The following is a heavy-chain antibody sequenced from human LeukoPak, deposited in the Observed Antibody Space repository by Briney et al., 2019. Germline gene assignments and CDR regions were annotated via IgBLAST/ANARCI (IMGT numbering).Heavy chain of an antibody. D-gene: IGHD4-17*01. CDR1: GFTFSIYS. V-gene: IGHV3-21*01. CDR2: ISSSSSYI. Sequence: GGSLRLSCAASGFTFSIYSMNWVRQAPGKGLEWVSSISSSSSYIYYADSVKGRFTISRDNAKNSLYLQMNSLRAEDTAVYYCARDFGTTVTTFGAVDIWGQGTKVIVSS. CDR3: ARDFGTTVTTFGAVDI. J-gene: IGHJ3*02.